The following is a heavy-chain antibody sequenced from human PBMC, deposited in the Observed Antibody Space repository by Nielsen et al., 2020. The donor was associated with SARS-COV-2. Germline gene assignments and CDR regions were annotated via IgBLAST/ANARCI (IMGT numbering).Heavy chain of an antibody. J-gene: IGHJ4*02. CDR2: INWNSGGI. Sequence: LSLTCAASGFTFRDYAMHWVRQVPGQGLEWVSRINWNSGGIGYADSVKGRLTISRDNAKNSLYLQMNSLRAEDTALYYCAKGGTEFDYWGQGTLVTVSS. V-gene: IGHV3-9*01. CDR3: AKGGTEFDY. CDR1: GFTFRDYA. D-gene: IGHD3-16*01.